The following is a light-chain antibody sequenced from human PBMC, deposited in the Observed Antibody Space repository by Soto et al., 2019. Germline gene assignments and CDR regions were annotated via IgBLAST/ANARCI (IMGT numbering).Light chain of an antibody. Sequence: ALTQHASVSGSPGQSITISCTGTSSDVGGYNYVSWYQQHPGKAPKLMIYEVSNRPSGVSNRFSGSKSGNTASLTISGLQAEDEADYYCSSYTSSSTYVFGTGTKVTVL. CDR1: SSDVGGYNY. V-gene: IGLV2-14*01. CDR2: EVS. J-gene: IGLJ1*01. CDR3: SSYTSSSTYV.